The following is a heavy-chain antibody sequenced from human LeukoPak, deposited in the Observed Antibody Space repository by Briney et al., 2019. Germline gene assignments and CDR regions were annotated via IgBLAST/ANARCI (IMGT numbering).Heavy chain of an antibody. Sequence: GGSLRLSCAASGFTFSSYWMSWVRQAPGKGLEWVANIKRDGSETYYVDSVKGRFTISRDNAKNSLYLQMNSLRVEDTAVYYCARESQAYYYGSGSPNYWGQGTLVTVSS. J-gene: IGHJ4*02. CDR3: ARESQAYYYGSGSPNY. V-gene: IGHV3-7*01. D-gene: IGHD3-10*01. CDR1: GFTFSSYW. CDR2: IKRDGSET.